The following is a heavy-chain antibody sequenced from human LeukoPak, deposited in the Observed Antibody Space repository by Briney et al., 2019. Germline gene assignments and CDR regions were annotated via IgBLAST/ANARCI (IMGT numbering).Heavy chain of an antibody. Sequence: GGSLRLSCVASGITVSSDYMSWVRQAPGKGLEWVSVILSDTVTYYADSVKGRFTISRDNSKNTLYLQMNSLRAEDTAVYYCARDFGEYCSGDTCYPGYWGQGTLVTVSS. J-gene: IGHJ4*02. CDR3: ARDFGEYCSGDTCYPGY. V-gene: IGHV3-53*01. D-gene: IGHD2-15*01. CDR2: ILSDTVT. CDR1: GITVSSDY.